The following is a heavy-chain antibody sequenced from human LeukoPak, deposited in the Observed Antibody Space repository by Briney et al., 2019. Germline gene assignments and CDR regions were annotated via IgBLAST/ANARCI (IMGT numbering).Heavy chain of an antibody. CDR2: ISGSGGST. J-gene: IGHJ5*02. CDR1: GFTFSSYG. CDR3: AKGNLRIVVVTALNP. V-gene: IGHV3-23*01. D-gene: IGHD2-21*02. Sequence: PGGSLRLSCAASGFTFSSYGMSWVRQAPGKGLEWVSGISGSGGSTYYADSVKGRFTISRDNSKNTLYMEMNSLRAEDTAVYYCAKGNLRIVVVTALNPWGQGTLVTVSS.